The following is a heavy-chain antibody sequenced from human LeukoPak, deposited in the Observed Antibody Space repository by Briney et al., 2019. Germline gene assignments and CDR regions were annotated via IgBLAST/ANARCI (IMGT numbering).Heavy chain of an antibody. Sequence: SETLSLTCTASGGSITYYSWSWIRQPPGKGLEWIGYMYYSGSTDYNPSLKSRVTISVDTSKNQFSLKLRSVTAADTAVYYCARRVGKAADGNPFDIWGQGTMVTVSS. CDR3: ARRVGKAADGNPFDI. V-gene: IGHV4-59*08. D-gene: IGHD6-13*01. CDR2: MYYSGST. CDR1: GGSITYYS. J-gene: IGHJ3*02.